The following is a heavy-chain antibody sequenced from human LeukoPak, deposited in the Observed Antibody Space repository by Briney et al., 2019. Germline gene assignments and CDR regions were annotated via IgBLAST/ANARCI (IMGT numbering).Heavy chain of an antibody. D-gene: IGHD4-11*01. J-gene: IGHJ1*01. CDR2: IRADNGDT. V-gene: IGHV1-18*04. CDR1: GYKFLSHG. Sequence: GASVRVSCKTSGYKFLSHGISWVRQAPGQGLEWLGWIRADNGDTRFAQKFQGRCTMTTDTSTSTAHMELRSLRSDDTAVYYCARDWPTVIADFWGQGTLVTVSS. CDR3: ARDWPTVIADF.